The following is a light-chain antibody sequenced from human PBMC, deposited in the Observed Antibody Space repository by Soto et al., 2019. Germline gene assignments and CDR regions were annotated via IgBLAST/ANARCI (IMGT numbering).Light chain of an antibody. J-gene: IGLJ1*01. Sequence: QSALTQPASVSGSPGQSITISCTGTSSDIGASNYVSWYQQHPGQAPKLMISDVSNRPSGISDRFSGSKSGNTASLTISGLQAEDEADYYCCSCSRNSDTRYVFGTGTKLTVL. CDR1: SSDIGASNY. V-gene: IGLV2-14*03. CDR3: CSCSRNSDTRYV. CDR2: DVS.